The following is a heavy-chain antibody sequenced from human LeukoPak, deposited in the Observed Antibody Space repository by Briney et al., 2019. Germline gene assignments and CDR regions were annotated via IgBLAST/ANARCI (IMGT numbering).Heavy chain of an antibody. CDR3: ASAPFFCSGDSCPYYMDF. CDR2: IWDDGSYK. Sequence: GGSLRLSWAASGFVFSSFAMHWVRQAPGKGLEWVATIWDDGSYKYHTDSVKGRFTITRDNSNNTLYLQMNGLRAEDTAVYYCASAPFFCSGDSCPYYMDFWGKGTLVTVSS. CDR1: GFVFSSFA. J-gene: IGHJ6*03. D-gene: IGHD2-15*01. V-gene: IGHV3-33*01.